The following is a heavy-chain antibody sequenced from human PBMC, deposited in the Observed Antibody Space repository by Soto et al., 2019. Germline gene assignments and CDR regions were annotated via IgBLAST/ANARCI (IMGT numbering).Heavy chain of an antibody. Sequence: EVQLVESGGGLVQPGGSLRLSCAASGFTFSSYAMHWVRQAPGKGLEYVSAISSNGGSTYYANSVKGRFTISRDNSKNPLYLQMGSLRAEDMAVYYCARSMVATHTFDSWGQGTLVTVSS. D-gene: IGHD5-12*01. V-gene: IGHV3-64*01. J-gene: IGHJ4*02. CDR1: GFTFSSYA. CDR2: ISSNGGST. CDR3: ARSMVATHTFDS.